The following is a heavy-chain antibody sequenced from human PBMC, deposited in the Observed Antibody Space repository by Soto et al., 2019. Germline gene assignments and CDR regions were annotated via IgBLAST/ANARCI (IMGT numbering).Heavy chain of an antibody. J-gene: IGHJ6*02. Sequence: ASVKVSCKASGYTFTSYYMHWVRQAPGQGLEWMGIINPSGGSTSYAQKFQGRVTMTRDTSTSTVYMELSSLRSEDTAVYYCAKVNYGYYGMDVWGQGTTVTVSS. V-gene: IGHV1-46*01. CDR3: AKVNYGYYGMDV. D-gene: IGHD4-17*01. CDR2: INPSGGST. CDR1: GYTFTSYY.